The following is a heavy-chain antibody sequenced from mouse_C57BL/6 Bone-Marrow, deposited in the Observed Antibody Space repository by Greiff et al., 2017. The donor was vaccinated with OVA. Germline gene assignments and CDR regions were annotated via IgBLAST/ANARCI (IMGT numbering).Heavy chain of an antibody. Sequence: EVKLVESGGDLVKPGGSLKLSCAASGFTFSSYGMSWVRQTPDKRLEWVATISSGGSYTYYPDSVKGRFTISRDNAKNTLYLQMSSLKSEDTAMYYCARQRIYYGNYGWFAYWGQGTLVTVSA. CDR1: GFTFSSYG. J-gene: IGHJ3*01. CDR2: ISSGGSYT. D-gene: IGHD2-1*01. CDR3: ARQRIYYGNYGWFAY. V-gene: IGHV5-6*01.